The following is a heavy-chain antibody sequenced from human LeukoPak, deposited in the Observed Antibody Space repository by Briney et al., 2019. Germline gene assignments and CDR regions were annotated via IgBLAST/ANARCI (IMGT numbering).Heavy chain of an antibody. CDR2: LNPSGGSS. V-gene: IGHV1-46*01. Sequence: ASVKVSCKASGYTVTSYYMHWVRQAPGQGLEWMGILNPSGGSSSYAQKFQGRATLTRATSTSTVYMELSSLRSEDTAVYYCARNRGVGVNYFDYWGQGTLVTVSS. CDR3: ARNRGVGVNYFDY. J-gene: IGHJ4*02. CDR1: GYTVTSYY. D-gene: IGHD1-26*01.